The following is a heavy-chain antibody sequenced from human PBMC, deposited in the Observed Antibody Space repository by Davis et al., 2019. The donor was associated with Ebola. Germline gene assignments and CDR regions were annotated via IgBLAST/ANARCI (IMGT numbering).Heavy chain of an antibody. CDR1: GFTFSSYA. CDR3: AKGLTQWLVHHLDY. J-gene: IGHJ4*02. D-gene: IGHD6-19*01. Sequence: GESLKISCAASGFTFSSYAMSWVRQAPGKGLEWVSAISGSGGSTYYADSVKGRFTISRDNSKNTLYLQMNSLRAEDTAVYYCAKGLTQWLVHHLDYWGQGTLVTVSS. CDR2: ISGSGGST. V-gene: IGHV3-23*01.